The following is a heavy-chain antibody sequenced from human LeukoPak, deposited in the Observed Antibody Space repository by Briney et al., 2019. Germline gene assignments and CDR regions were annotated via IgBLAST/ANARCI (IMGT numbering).Heavy chain of an antibody. CDR3: ARLPDYSNYPFDY. V-gene: IGHV4-59*08. CDR2: IYHSGDS. CDR1: GASVSGVY. D-gene: IGHD4-11*01. Sequence: PSETLSLTCTVSGASVSGVYWSWIRQPPGKGLEWIGYIYHSGDSNCNPSLKSRVTVSLDTSKNQVSLRLTSVTAADTAVYYCARLPDYSNYPFDYWGQGTLVTVSS. J-gene: IGHJ4*02.